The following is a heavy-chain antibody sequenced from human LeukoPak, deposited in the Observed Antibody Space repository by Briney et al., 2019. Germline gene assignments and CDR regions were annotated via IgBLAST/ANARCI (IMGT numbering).Heavy chain of an antibody. CDR2: ISFSGTYI. V-gene: IGHV3-21*04. Sequence: GGSLRLSCAASGFIFSNYAMSWVRQAPGKGLEWVSSISFSGTYIYYADSVEGRFTISRDNAKNSLYLQMNSLRAEDTAVYYCARAKPKNMVRGLIMRRESRYYFDYWGQGTLVTVSS. J-gene: IGHJ4*02. CDR3: ARAKPKNMVRGLIMRRESRYYFDY. CDR1: GFIFSNYA. D-gene: IGHD3-10*01.